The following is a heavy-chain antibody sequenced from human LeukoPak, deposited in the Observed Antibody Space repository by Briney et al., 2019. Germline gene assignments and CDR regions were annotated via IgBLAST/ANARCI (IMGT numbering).Heavy chain of an antibody. Sequence: SVKVSCKASGGTFSSYTISWVRQAPGRGLEWMGRIIPILGIANYAQKFQGRVTITADKSTSTAYMELSSLRSEDTAVYYCARDSTPRLEWSPYYYYYMDVWGRGTTVTVSS. V-gene: IGHV1-69*04. J-gene: IGHJ6*03. CDR1: GGTFSSYT. CDR3: ARDSTPRLEWSPYYYYYMDV. D-gene: IGHD3-3*01. CDR2: IIPILGIA.